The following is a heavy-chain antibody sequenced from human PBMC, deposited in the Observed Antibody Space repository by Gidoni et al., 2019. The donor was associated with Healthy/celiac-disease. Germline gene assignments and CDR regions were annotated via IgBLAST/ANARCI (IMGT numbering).Heavy chain of an antibody. D-gene: IGHD3-22*01. CDR1: GGSISSSSYY. CDR2: IYYSGST. CDR3: ARATSGFSYY. V-gene: IGHV4-39*07. Sequence: QLQLQESGPGLVKPSETLSLPCTVSGGSISSSSYYWGGIPQPPGKGLEWIGSIYYSGSTYYNPSLKSRVTISVDTSKNQFSLKLSSVTAADTAVYYCARATSGFSYYWGQGTLVTVSS. J-gene: IGHJ4*02.